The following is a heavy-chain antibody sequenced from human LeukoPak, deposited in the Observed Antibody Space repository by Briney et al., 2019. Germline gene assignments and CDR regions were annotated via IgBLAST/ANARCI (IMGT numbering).Heavy chain of an antibody. CDR1: GFTFAVFG. CDR3: AKDAGPQQLVFFDS. J-gene: IGHJ4*02. Sequence: GGSLRLSCTATGFTFAVFGMAWVRQAPGRGLEWVSTISADGNNIHQADSAKGRFSISRDNSGGTLYLEMNSLRAEDTAIYYCAKDAGPQQLVFFDSWGQGTLVTVSS. D-gene: IGHD6-6*01. V-gene: IGHV3-23*01. CDR2: ISADGNNI.